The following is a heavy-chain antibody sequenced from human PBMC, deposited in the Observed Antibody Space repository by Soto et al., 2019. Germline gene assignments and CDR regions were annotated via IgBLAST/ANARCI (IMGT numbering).Heavy chain of an antibody. J-gene: IGHJ4*02. CDR2: ISAYNGNT. CDR1: GYTFTSYG. CDR3: ASANYYGSVSYHPHFDY. D-gene: IGHD3-10*01. Sequence: QVQLVQSGAEVKKPGASVKVSCKASGYTFTSYGISWVRQAPGQGLEWMGWISAYNGNTNYAHKLQGRVTMTTDTSTSTAYMELRSLRSDDTAVYYCASANYYGSVSYHPHFDYWGQGTLVTVSS. V-gene: IGHV1-18*01.